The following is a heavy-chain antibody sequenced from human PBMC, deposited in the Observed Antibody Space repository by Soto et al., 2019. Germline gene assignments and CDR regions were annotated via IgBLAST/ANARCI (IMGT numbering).Heavy chain of an antibody. D-gene: IGHD1-26*01. CDR3: AIAPIVGPLEQFQH. Sequence: AVKVSCKASGYTFTGYYMHWVRQAPGQGLEWMGWINPNSGGTNYAQKFQGRVTMTRDTSISTAYMELSRLRSDDTAVYYCAIAPIVGPLEQFQHWGQGTLVIVSS. J-gene: IGHJ1*01. CDR1: GYTFTGYY. V-gene: IGHV1-2*02. CDR2: INPNSGGT.